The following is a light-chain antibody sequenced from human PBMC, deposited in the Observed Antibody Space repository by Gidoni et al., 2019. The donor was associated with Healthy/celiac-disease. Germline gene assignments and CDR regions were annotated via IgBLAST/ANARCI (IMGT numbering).Light chain of an antibody. CDR3: QQYYSTLIT. CDR2: AAS. CDR1: QGNSNY. Sequence: IQMTHSPSSLSASVGDRVTITCRMSQGNSNYFAWYQQKPGKHPKLRLYAASRLESWVPSRISSGGAGTNYTITISSRQPADFATYYCQQYYSTLITFGQGTRLEIK. V-gene: IGKV1-NL1*01. J-gene: IGKJ5*01.